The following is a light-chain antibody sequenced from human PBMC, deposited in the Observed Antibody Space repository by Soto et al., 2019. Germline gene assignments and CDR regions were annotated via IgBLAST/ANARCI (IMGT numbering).Light chain of an antibody. J-gene: IGKJ1*01. CDR2: KAS. V-gene: IGKV1-5*03. CDR3: QQYNSYSWT. CDR1: QSVSTW. Sequence: DIQMTQSPSTLSASVGDRVTITCRASQSVSTWLAWYQQKPGKAPKLLIYKASSLDSGVPSRFSGSGSGTEFTLTISSLQPDDFAIYYCQQYNSYSWTFGQGTKVEIK.